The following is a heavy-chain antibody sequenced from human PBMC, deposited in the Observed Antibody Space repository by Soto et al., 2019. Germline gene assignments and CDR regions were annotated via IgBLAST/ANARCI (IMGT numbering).Heavy chain of an antibody. Sequence: QVQLVQSGGEVKKPGASVKVSCKTSGYTFTNHDIHWVRQATGQGLEWMGWMNPNSGNTGYAQKFEGRITMTRDNSICTAYMELSSLRSDDTAMYYCARLKGVAYWGQGTLITFSS. D-gene: IGHD2-8*01. CDR3: ARLKGVAY. CDR1: GYTFTNHD. CDR2: MNPNSGNT. V-gene: IGHV1-8*01. J-gene: IGHJ4*02.